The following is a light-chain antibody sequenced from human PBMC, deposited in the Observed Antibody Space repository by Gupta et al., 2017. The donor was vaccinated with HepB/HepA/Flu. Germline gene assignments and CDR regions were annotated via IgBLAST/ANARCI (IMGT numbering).Light chain of an antibody. V-gene: IGKV1-5*03. CDR3: QYDTSMCI. CDR2: KAP. Sequence: DMQMTQSPSTLSASVGDRVTITCRASQSISSWLDLEQQKPGKAPKLLIYKAPRGESGDTSRFSGSADEKEFTRTSSSRQNDDCDNYYGQYDTSMCIFGQGTXLEIK. CDR1: QSISSW. J-gene: IGKJ2*04.